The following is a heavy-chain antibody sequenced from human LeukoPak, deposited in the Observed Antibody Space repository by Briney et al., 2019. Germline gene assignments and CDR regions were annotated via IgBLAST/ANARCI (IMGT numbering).Heavy chain of an antibody. CDR2: INPSGGYT. CDR1: GYTFTGYY. V-gene: IGHV1-46*01. CDR3: VRALWSGVDGFDI. J-gene: IGHJ3*02. Sequence: GASVKVSCKASGYTFTGYYMHWVRQAPGQGLEWMGIINPSGGYTNYAQKFQGRVSMTRDTSTSTVYMELSSLRSEDTAMYYCVRALWSGVDGFDIWGQGTMVTVSS. D-gene: IGHD3-10*01.